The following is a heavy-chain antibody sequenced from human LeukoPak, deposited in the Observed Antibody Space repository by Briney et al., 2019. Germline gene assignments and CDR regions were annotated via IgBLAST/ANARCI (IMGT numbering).Heavy chain of an antibody. CDR3: ARGASVIISGSHSGYFDY. CDR1: GGSFSGYY. D-gene: IGHD1-26*01. CDR2: INHSGST. Sequence: SETLSLTCAVYGGSFSGYYWSWIRQPPGKGLEWIGEINHSGSTNYNPSLKSRVTISVDTSKNQFSLKLSSVTAADTAVYYCARGASVIISGSHSGYFDYWGQGTLVTVSS. V-gene: IGHV4-34*01. J-gene: IGHJ4*02.